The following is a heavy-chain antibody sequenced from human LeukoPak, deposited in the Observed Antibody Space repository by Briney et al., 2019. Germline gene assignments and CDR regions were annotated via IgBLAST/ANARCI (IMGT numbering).Heavy chain of an antibody. Sequence: ASVKVSCKASGYTFTSYGISWVRQAPGQGLEWMGWISAYNGNTNYAQKLQGRVTMTTDTSTSTAYMELRSLRSDDTAVYYCARDHCSSTSCYSDYWGQGTLVTVSP. J-gene: IGHJ4*02. CDR1: GYTFTSYG. V-gene: IGHV1-18*04. CDR2: ISAYNGNT. CDR3: ARDHCSSTSCYSDY. D-gene: IGHD2-2*02.